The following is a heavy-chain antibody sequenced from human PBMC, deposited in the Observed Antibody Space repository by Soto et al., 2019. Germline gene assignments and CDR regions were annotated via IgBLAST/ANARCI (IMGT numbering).Heavy chain of an antibody. CDR3: ARHISSGTNVAAIRSFDP. Sequence: HVQLQESGPGLVKPSETLSLTCTVSGGSISSYYWSWIRQPPGKGLEWIGYIYYSGSTNYNPSLKSRITTSSGTSKNQVSLKLSSVTAADTALYYCARHISSGTNVAAIRSFDPWGQGTLVAVSS. CDR2: IYYSGST. CDR1: GGSISSYY. J-gene: IGHJ5*02. D-gene: IGHD1-7*01. V-gene: IGHV4-59*08.